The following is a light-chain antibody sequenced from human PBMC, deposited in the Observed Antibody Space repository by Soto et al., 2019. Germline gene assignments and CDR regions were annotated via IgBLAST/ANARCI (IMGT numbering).Light chain of an antibody. J-gene: IGLJ1*01. Sequence: QSVLTQPASVSGSPGQSIPISCSGSSSDIGGYNYVSWYQQHPGKAPKLMIYEVSNRPSGVSNRFSGSKSGNTASLTISGLQAEDEADYYCCSYTSSNTLIFAAGTKVTVL. CDR1: SSDIGGYNY. CDR2: EVS. CDR3: CSYTSSNTLI. V-gene: IGLV2-14*01.